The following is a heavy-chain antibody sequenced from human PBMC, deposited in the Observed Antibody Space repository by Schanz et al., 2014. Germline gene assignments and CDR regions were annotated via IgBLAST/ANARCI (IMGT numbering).Heavy chain of an antibody. D-gene: IGHD6-19*01. CDR3: AASSGWHPSTDY. J-gene: IGHJ4*02. V-gene: IGHV3-23*04. CDR2: ISGSGGST. Sequence: VQLVESGGGVVQPGRSLRLSCAASGFTFSSYAMSWVRQAPGKGLEWVSAISGSGGSTYYADSVKGRFTISRDNSKNTLYLQMNSLRREDTAVYYCAASSGWHPSTDYWGQGTLVTVSS. CDR1: GFTFSSYA.